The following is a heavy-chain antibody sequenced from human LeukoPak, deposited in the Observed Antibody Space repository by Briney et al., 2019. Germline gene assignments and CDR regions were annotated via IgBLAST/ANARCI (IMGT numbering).Heavy chain of an antibody. V-gene: IGHV3-74*01. D-gene: IGHD1-26*01. CDR1: GFTVSSNY. CDR3: VRAAIVGTTTKGSYV. CDR2: INTDERST. J-gene: IGHJ3*01. Sequence: PGGSLRLSCAAFGFTVSSNYMSWVRQAPGKGLVWVSRINTDERSTGYADSVKGRFTISRDNAKNTLYLQMNSLRAEDTAVYYCVRAAIVGTTTKGSYVWGQGTMVTVSS.